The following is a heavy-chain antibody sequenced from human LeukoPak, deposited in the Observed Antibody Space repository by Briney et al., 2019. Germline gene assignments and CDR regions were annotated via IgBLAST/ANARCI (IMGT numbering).Heavy chain of an antibody. CDR2: ICYSGST. D-gene: IGHD2-2*02. CDR3: AQNIVVVPAAIGYFDY. Sequence: SETLSLTCTVSGGSISSSSYYWGWIRQPPGKGLEWSGCICYSGSTYYNPSLNSRVTISVDTSKNQFSLKLSYVAAADTAVYYCAQNIVVVPAAIGYFDYWGQGTLVTVSS. V-gene: IGHV4-39*01. CDR1: GGSISSSSYY. J-gene: IGHJ4*02.